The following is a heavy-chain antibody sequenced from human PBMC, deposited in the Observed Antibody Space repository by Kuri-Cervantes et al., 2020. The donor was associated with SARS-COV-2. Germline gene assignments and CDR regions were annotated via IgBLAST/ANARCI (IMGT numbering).Heavy chain of an antibody. CDR2: VGGDGKTT. Sequence: GGSLRLSCEASGFIFDDFAMHWVRQVPGKGLEWVSFVGGDGKTTAYADSVQGRFTISRDNAKNSLYLQMNSLRDEDTAVYYCARVGDYDFWSGYYLGLTKTYYYYYGMDVWGQGTTVTVSS. CDR3: ARVGDYDFWSGYYLGLTKTYYYYYGMDV. V-gene: IGHV3-43*02. CDR1: GFIFDDFA. D-gene: IGHD3-3*01. J-gene: IGHJ6*02.